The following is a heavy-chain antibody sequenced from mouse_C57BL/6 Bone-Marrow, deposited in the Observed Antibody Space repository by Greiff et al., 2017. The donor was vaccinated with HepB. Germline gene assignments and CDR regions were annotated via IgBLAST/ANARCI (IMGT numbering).Heavy chain of an antibody. J-gene: IGHJ3*01. Sequence: KLQESGPGLVKPSQSLFLTCSITGFPITSGYYWIWIRQSPGKPLEWMGYITHSGETFYNPSLQSPISITRETSKNQFFLQLNSVTTEDTAMYYCAGGRTGAWFAYWGQGTLVTVSA. D-gene: IGHD1-1*02. V-gene: IGHV12-3*01. CDR1: GFPITSGYY. CDR3: AGGRTGAWFAY. CDR2: ITHSGET.